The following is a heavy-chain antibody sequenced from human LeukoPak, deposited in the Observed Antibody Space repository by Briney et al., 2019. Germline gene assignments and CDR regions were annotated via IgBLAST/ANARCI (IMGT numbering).Heavy chain of an antibody. Sequence: GGSLRPSCAASGFTFSSYWMSWVRQAPGKGLEWVANIKQDGSEKYYVDSVKGRFTISRDNAKNSLYLQMNSLRAEDTAVYYCGRDDATTNYDYGGQGPLVTVSS. J-gene: IGHJ4*02. V-gene: IGHV3-7*01. CDR1: GFTFSSYW. CDR3: GRDDATTNYDY. CDR2: IKQDGSEK. D-gene: IGHD5-12*01.